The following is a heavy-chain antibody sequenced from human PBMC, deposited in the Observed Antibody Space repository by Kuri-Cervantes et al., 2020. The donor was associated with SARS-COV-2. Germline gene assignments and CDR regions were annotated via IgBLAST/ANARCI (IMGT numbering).Heavy chain of an antibody. CDR1: GFTFSNAW. J-gene: IGHJ4*02. D-gene: IGHD4-17*01. CDR3: TTWPGFDYDDYRPDY. V-gene: IGHV3-15*07. Sequence: GESLKISCAASGFTFSNAWMNWVRQAPGKGLEWVGRIKSKTDGGTTDYAAPVKGRFTISRDDSKNTLYLQMNSLKTEDTAVYYCTTWPGFDYDDYRPDYWGQGTLVTVSS. CDR2: IKSKTDGGTT.